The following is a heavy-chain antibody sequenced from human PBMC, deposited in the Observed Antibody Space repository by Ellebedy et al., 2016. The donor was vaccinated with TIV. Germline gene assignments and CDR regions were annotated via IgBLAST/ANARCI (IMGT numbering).Heavy chain of an antibody. CDR1: GFTFSNSD. V-gene: IGHV3-30*03. Sequence: GGSLRLSXAASGFTFSNSDMHWVRHAPGKGLEWVGVISHDGNNEYYTDSVKGRFTVSRDNAANSVYLQVSSLRVEDTAVYYCARDSGFYCLDFWGQGTLVTVSS. D-gene: IGHD2-15*01. J-gene: IGHJ4*02. CDR3: ARDSGFYCLDF. CDR2: ISHDGNNE.